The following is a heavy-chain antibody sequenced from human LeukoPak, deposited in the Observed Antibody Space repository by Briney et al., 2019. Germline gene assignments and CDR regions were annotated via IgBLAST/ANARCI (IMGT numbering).Heavy chain of an antibody. V-gene: IGHV4-34*01. CDR2: INHSGST. J-gene: IGHJ4*02. Sequence: PSETLSLTSAVYGGSFSGYYWSWIRQPPGKGLEWIGEINHSGSTNYNPSLKSRVTISVDTSKNQFSLKLSSVTAADTAVYYCASRIAARPFDYWGQGTLVTVSS. CDR1: GGSFSGYY. D-gene: IGHD6-6*01. CDR3: ASRIAARPFDY.